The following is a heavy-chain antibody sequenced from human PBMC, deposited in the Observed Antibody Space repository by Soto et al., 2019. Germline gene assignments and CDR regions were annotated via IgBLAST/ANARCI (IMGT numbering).Heavy chain of an antibody. Sequence: QVQLQESGPGLVKASETLSLTCAVSGYSISSGYYWGWLRQPPGKGLEWIGSIYHGGSTSYKPSLNSRVTLSIDMTNTPVSLILNSVTAADTAVYYWSRVGPWVPYSYDSRPYTFENLFDPWGQGTLVTVSS. CDR2: IYHGGST. V-gene: IGHV4-38-2*01. CDR1: GYSISSGYY. CDR3: SRVGPWVPYSYDSRPYTFENLFDP. D-gene: IGHD3-22*01. J-gene: IGHJ5*02.